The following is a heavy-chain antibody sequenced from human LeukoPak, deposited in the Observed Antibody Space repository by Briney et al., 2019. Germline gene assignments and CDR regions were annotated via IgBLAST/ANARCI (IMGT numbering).Heavy chain of an antibody. J-gene: IGHJ4*02. Sequence: GGSLRLSCAASGFTFSSYWMHWVRQAPGKGLMYVSRIGSDGSETSYAESVKGRFTISRDNAKNTLYLQMNSLRVEDTAVYYCESVDVCARFRSPYWGQGTLVTVSS. D-gene: IGHD3-16*02. CDR2: IGSDGSET. V-gene: IGHV3-74*01. CDR3: ESVDVCARFRSPY. CDR1: GFTFSSYW.